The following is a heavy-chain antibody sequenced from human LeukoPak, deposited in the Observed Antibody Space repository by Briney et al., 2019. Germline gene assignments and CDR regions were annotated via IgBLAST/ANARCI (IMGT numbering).Heavy chain of an antibody. V-gene: IGHV1-18*01. Sequence: ASXXVSCKASGYTFTSYGISWVRQAPGQGMEWMGWISAYNGNTNYAQKLQGRVTITTDTSTSTAYIELRSLRSDDTAVYYCARDQVYYFDYWGQGTLVTVSS. D-gene: IGHD2/OR15-2a*01. J-gene: IGHJ4*02. CDR3: ARDQVYYFDY. CDR2: ISAYNGNT. CDR1: GYTFTSYG.